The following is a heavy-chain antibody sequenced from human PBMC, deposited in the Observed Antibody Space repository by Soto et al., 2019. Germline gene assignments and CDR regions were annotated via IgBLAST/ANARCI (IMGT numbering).Heavy chain of an antibody. D-gene: IGHD3-3*01. CDR1: GGSISSYY. V-gene: IGHV4-59*01. Sequence: SETLSLTCTVSGGSISSYYWSWVRQPPGKGLEWIGYIYYSGSTNYNPSLKSRVTISVDTSKNQFSLKLSSVTAADTAVYYCAREVSAKYYDFWSGINWFDPWGQGTLVTVSS. CDR3: AREVSAKYYDFWSGINWFDP. CDR2: IYYSGST. J-gene: IGHJ5*02.